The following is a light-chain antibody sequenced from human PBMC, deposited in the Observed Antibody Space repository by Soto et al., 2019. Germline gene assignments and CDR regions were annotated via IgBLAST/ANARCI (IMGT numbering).Light chain of an antibody. CDR1: QTVSITY. Sequence: PGESATLSCSASQTVSITYLTWYQQKPGQAPRLLIYRASTMATGIPARFSGSGSGTEFTLTISSLQSEDFAVYYCQQYHDWPPYTFGQGTKVDIK. J-gene: IGKJ2*01. CDR3: QQYHDWPPYT. CDR2: RAS. V-gene: IGKV3-15*01.